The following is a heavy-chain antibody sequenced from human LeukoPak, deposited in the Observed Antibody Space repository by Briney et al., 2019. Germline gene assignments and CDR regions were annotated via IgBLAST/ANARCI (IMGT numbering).Heavy chain of an antibody. CDR3: SSLFYDNSGYYSR. CDR1: GFTFSGSA. V-gene: IGHV3-73*01. CDR2: IRSKGNNYAT. Sequence: GGSLRLSCAASGFTFSGSALHWVRQASGKGLEWVGRIRSKGNNYATAYAASVKGRFTISRDDTKNTAYLQMNSLKTEDTAVYYCSSLFYDNSGYYSRWGQGTLVTVSS. J-gene: IGHJ4*02. D-gene: IGHD3-22*01.